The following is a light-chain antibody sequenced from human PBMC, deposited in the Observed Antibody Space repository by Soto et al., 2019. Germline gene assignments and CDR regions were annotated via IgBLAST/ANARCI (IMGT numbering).Light chain of an antibody. CDR2: DVT. J-gene: IGLJ2*01. V-gene: IGLV2-14*01. CDR3: SSYTSSGSPVV. CDR1: SSDIGGYNY. Sequence: QSALTQPASVSGSPGQSITISCTGTSSDIGGYNYVSWYQQHPGKAPKVMIYDVTNRPSGVSNRFSGSKSGNTASLTISGLQAEDEGDYYCSSYTSSGSPVVFGGGTQLTVL.